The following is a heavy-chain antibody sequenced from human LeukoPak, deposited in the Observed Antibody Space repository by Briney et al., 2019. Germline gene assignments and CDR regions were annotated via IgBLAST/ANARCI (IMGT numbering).Heavy chain of an antibody. V-gene: IGHV3-11*06. CDR2: ISSSSSYT. CDR3: ARDQSSSWSLSLDY. CDR1: GFTFSDYY. D-gene: IGHD6-13*01. J-gene: IGHJ4*02. Sequence: GGFLRLSCAASGFTFSDYYMSWIRQAPGKGLEWVSYISSSSSYTNYADSVKGRFTISRDNAKNSLYLQMNSLRAEDTAVYYCARDQSSSWSLSLDYWGQGTLVTVSS.